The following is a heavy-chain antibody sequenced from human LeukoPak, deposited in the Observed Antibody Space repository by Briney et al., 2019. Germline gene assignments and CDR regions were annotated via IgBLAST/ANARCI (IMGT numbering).Heavy chain of an antibody. J-gene: IGHJ4*02. CDR1: GYTFTSYD. D-gene: IGHD6-19*01. Sequence: GASVTVSCKASGYTFTSYDMHWVRQAPGQGLEWMGLINPSGGSTNYAQKFQGRVTMTRDTSTSTVYMELSSLRSEDTAVYYCASAGHSSGWPAGRPQSLYYFDYWGQGTLVTVSS. CDR2: INPSGGST. CDR3: ASAGHSSGWPAGRPQSLYYFDY. V-gene: IGHV1-46*01.